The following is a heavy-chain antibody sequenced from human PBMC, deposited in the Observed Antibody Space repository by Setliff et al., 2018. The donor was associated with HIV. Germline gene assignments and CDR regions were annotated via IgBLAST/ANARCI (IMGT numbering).Heavy chain of an antibody. CDR2: IYSTGDT. CDR1: GGSISNFY. D-gene: IGHD3-22*01. Sequence: ETLSLTCSVSGGSISNFYWSWIRQPPGKGLEWVGHIYSTGDTNYNPSLKSRVALSADTSKNQLSLSLTSVTAADTAVYYCARVRLTMIMMVDYFDQWGQGTLVTVSS. CDR3: ARVRLTMIMMVDYFDQ. V-gene: IGHV4-4*07. J-gene: IGHJ4*02.